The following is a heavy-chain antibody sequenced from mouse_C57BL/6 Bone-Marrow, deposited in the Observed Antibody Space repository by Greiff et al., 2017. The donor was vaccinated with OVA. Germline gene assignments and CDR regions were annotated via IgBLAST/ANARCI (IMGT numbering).Heavy chain of an antibody. J-gene: IGHJ4*01. CDR1: GYTFTSYW. Sequence: QVQLKQSGAELVKPGASVKLSCKASGYTFTSYWMHWVKQRPGQGLEWIGMIHPNSGSTNYNEKFKSKATLTVDKSSSTAYMQLSSLTSEDSAVYYCARISTGAMDYWGQGTSVTVSS. D-gene: IGHD1-1*01. CDR3: ARISTGAMDY. CDR2: IHPNSGST. V-gene: IGHV1-64*01.